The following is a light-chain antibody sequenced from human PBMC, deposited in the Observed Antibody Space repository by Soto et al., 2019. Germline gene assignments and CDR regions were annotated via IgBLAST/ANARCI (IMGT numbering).Light chain of an antibody. CDR1: SSDVGDYNY. V-gene: IGLV2-11*01. Sequence: QSALTQPRSVSGSPGQSVTISCTGTSSDVGDYNYVCWYQQHPGKAPKLIIYDVTKRPSGVPDRFSGSKSGNTASLTISGLQADDEADYYCYSFAGYMYVFGTGTKVTVL. J-gene: IGLJ1*01. CDR3: YSFAGYMYV. CDR2: DVT.